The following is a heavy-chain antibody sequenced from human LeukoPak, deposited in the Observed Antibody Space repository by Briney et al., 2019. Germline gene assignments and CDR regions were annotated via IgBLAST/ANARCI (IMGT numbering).Heavy chain of an antibody. Sequence: PSETLSITCTVSGGSISSSSYYWGWIRQPPGKGLEWIGSIYYSGSTYYNPSLKSRVTISVDTSKNQFSLKLSSVTAADTAVYYCARRGGSRSFDYWGQGTLVTVSS. J-gene: IGHJ4*02. D-gene: IGHD2-15*01. CDR1: GGSISSSSYY. CDR2: IYYSGST. CDR3: ARRGGSRSFDY. V-gene: IGHV4-39*01.